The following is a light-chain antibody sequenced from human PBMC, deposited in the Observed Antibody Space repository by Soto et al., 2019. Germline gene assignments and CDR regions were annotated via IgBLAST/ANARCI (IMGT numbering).Light chain of an antibody. J-gene: IGKJ1*01. Sequence: EIVMTQSPATLSVSPGERAIVSCRASQSVSSDLAWYQQKPGQAPRLLIYDVSNRASGIPARISGSGSGTEITLTISSLQSEDFAVYYCQQFRNWPWTFGQGTKVDIK. CDR3: QQFRNWPWT. CDR2: DVS. V-gene: IGKV3D-15*01. CDR1: QSVSSD.